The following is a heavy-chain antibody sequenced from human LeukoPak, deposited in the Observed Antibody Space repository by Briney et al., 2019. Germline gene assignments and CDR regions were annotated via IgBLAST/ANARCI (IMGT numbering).Heavy chain of an antibody. Sequence: TGGSLRLSCAASGFTFSSYRMIWVRQAPGKGLEWVSSISSSSSYIYYADSVKGRFTISRDNAKNSLYLQMNSLRAEDTAVYYCARDKYYDSSGYYRPNDAFDIWGQGTMVTVSS. CDR3: ARDKYYDSSGYYRPNDAFDI. D-gene: IGHD3-22*01. CDR1: GFTFSSYR. J-gene: IGHJ3*02. V-gene: IGHV3-21*01. CDR2: ISSSSSYI.